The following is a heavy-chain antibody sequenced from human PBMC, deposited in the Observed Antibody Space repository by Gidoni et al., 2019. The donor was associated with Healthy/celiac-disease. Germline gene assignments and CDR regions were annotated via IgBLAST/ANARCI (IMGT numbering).Heavy chain of an antibody. J-gene: IGHJ4*02. CDR3: AKAGGLAAAGTVDY. D-gene: IGHD6-13*01. CDR1: FSSYA. CDR2: ISGSGGST. V-gene: IGHV3-23*01. Sequence: FSSYALCWVREATAKGREWVSAISGSGGSTYYADSLKGRSTISRDNSKTTLYLQINRLSAEDTAVYYSAKAGGLAAAGTVDYCGQGTLVTVSS.